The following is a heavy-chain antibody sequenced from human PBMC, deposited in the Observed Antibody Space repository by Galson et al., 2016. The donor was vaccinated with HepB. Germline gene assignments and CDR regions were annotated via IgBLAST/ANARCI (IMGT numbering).Heavy chain of an antibody. Sequence: SVKVSCKASGYSFTSYGISWVRQAPGQGPEWMGWISAYNGKTDYAQRFQGRVTMTTDTPTNTAHMELRSLRSDDTAVYFCARMDLEGNSGSYHKSWFDPWGQGTPVTVSS. CDR1: GYSFTSYG. D-gene: IGHD3-10*01. V-gene: IGHV1-18*01. CDR2: ISAYNGKT. J-gene: IGHJ5*02. CDR3: ARMDLEGNSGSYHKSWFDP.